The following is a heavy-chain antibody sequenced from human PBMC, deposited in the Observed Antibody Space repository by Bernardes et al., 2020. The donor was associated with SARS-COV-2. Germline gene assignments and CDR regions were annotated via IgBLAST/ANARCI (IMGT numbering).Heavy chain of an antibody. D-gene: IGHD2-15*01. Sequence: GWSLRLSCAASGFTFSDYAMTWVRQAPGRGLEWVSAISGSGTTYYGDSVKGRFTISRDNSKNTVYLQMNSLSAEDTALYYCAKELVGMRGRSDYWGQGTLVTVSS. V-gene: IGHV3-23*01. CDR3: AKELVGMRGRSDY. J-gene: IGHJ4*02. CDR2: ISGSGTT. CDR1: GFTFSDYA.